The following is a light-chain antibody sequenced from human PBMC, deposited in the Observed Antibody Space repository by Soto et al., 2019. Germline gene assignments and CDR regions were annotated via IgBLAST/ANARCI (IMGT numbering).Light chain of an antibody. CDR1: QSVSSTY. Sequence: EIVLTQSPGTLSLSPGERATLSCRASQSVSSTYVAWYQQKPGQTPRLLLYGASSRATGIPDRFSGSGSATDFTLTISRLEPEDFAEYYCQQNDSSPITFGQGTRLEIK. CDR2: GAS. J-gene: IGKJ5*01. CDR3: QQNDSSPIT. V-gene: IGKV3-20*01.